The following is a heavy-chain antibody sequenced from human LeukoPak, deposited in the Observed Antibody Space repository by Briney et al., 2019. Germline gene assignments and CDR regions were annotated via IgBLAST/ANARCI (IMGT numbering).Heavy chain of an antibody. CDR1: GYTFNSYD. CDR3: ARAPNYDFWSGLNWFDP. CDR2: MNPNSGNT. D-gene: IGHD3-3*01. V-gene: IGHV1-8*03. Sequence: ASVKVSCKASGYTFNSYDIIWVRQATGQGLEWMGWMNPNSGNTGYAQKFQGRVTITRNTSISTAYMELSSLRSEDTAVYYCARAPNYDFWSGLNWFDPWGQGTLVTVSS. J-gene: IGHJ5*02.